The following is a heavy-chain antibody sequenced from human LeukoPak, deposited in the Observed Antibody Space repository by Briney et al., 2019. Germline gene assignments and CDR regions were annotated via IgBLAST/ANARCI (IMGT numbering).Heavy chain of an antibody. J-gene: IGHJ4*02. V-gene: IGHV3-33*01. D-gene: IGHD3-10*01. CDR3: AGNYGPYYFDY. Sequence: GGSLRLSCAASGFTFSSCGMHWVRQAPGKGLEWVAVIWYDGSNKYYADSVKGRFTISRDNSKNTLYLQMNSLRAEDTAVYYCAGNYGPYYFDYWGQGTLVTVSS. CDR2: IWYDGSNK. CDR1: GFTFSSCG.